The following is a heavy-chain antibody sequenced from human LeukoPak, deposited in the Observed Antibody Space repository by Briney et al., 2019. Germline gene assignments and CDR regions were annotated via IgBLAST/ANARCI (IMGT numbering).Heavy chain of an antibody. CDR2: ISYDGSNK. Sequence: GGSLRLSCAASGFTFSSYAMHWVRQAPGKGLEWVAVISYDGSNKYYADSVKGRFTISRDNSKNTLYLQMNSLRAEDTAVYYCASQSPRYVWGQGTTVTVSS. CDR1: GFTFSSYA. V-gene: IGHV3-30*04. J-gene: IGHJ6*02. CDR3: ASQSPRYV.